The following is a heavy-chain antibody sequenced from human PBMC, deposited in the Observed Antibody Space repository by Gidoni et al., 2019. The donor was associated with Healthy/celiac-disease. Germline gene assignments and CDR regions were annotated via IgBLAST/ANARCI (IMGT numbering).Heavy chain of an antibody. CDR3: ARAMVRGVIITPYYYYGMDV. CDR2: INHSGST. Sequence: QVQLQQWGAGLLKPSETLSLTCAVYGGSFGGYYWSWIRQPPGKGLEWIGEINHSGSTNYNPSLKSRVTISVDTSKNQFSLKLSSVTAADTAVYYCARAMVRGVIITPYYYYGMDVWGQGTTVTVSS. CDR1: GGSFGGYY. D-gene: IGHD3-10*01. J-gene: IGHJ6*02. V-gene: IGHV4-34*01.